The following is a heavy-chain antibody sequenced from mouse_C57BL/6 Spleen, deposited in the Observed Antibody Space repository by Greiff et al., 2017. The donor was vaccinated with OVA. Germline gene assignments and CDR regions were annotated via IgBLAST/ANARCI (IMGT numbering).Heavy chain of an antibody. CDR3: ARGGYDYAMDY. CDR1: GYAFSSYW. V-gene: IGHV1-80*01. J-gene: IGHJ4*01. Sequence: QVQLQQSGAELVKPGASVKISCKASGYAFSSYWMNWVKQRPGKGLEWIGQIYPGDGDTNYNGKFKGKATLTADKSSSTAYMQLSSLTSDDSAVYFCARGGYDYAMDYWGQGTSVTVSS. D-gene: IGHD2-2*01. CDR2: IYPGDGDT.